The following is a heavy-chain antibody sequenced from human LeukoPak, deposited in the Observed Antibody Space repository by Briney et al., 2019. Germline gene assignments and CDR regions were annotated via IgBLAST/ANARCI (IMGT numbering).Heavy chain of an antibody. CDR2: IYFTGAP. V-gene: IGHV4-31*03. CDR1: GVSINTGGYY. J-gene: IGHJ5*02. D-gene: IGHD3-16*01. Sequence: SETLSLTCNVSGVSINTGGYYWHWVRQHPGKGLEWIGSIYFTGAPNYNPSFKSRVIIPTDTSKNQFSLQLSSVTAADTAVYYCANSPGGFQWLDPWGQGTLVTVSS. CDR3: ANSPGGFQWLDP.